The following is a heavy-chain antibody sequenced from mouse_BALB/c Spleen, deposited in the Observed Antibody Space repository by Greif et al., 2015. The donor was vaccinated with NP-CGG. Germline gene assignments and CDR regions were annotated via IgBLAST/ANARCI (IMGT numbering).Heavy chain of an antibody. Sequence: QLVESGAELVKPGAPVKLSCKASGYTFTGYWMNWVKQRPGRGLEWIGRIDPSDSETHYNQKFKDKATLTVDKSSSXAYIQLSSLTSEDSAVYYCARSDYYGSSYYDFWGQGTTLTVSS. CDR1: GYTFTGYW. V-gene: IGHV1-69*02. D-gene: IGHD1-1*01. J-gene: IGHJ2*01. CDR2: IDPSDSET. CDR3: ARSDYYGSSYYDF.